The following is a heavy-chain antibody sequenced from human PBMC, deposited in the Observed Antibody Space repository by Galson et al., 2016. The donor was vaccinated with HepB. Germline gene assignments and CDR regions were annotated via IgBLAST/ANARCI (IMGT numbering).Heavy chain of an antibody. D-gene: IGHD1-26*01. CDR2: ISHSGNT. Sequence: EPLSLTCAVSGYSISRGYYWAWIRQSPGKGLEWIGYISHSGNTYYNPSLKSRVTISVDTSKNHFSLKLRFVVAPDTAVYYCARVVSGAYDYWGQGTLVTVSS. CDR3: ARVVSGAYDY. V-gene: IGHV4-38-2*01. CDR1: GYSISRGYY. J-gene: IGHJ4*02.